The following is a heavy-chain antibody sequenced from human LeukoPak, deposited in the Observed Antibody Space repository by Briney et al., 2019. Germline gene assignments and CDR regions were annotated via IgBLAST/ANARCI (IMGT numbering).Heavy chain of an antibody. CDR2: IIPIFGTA. V-gene: IGHV1-69*05. CDR1: GYTFTGYY. D-gene: IGHD3-3*01. CDR3: ARLSGYYTNDAFDI. J-gene: IGHJ3*02. Sequence: GASVKVSCKASGYTFTGYYMHRVRQAPGQGLEWMGGIIPIFGTANYAQKFQGRVTITTDESTSTAYMELSSLRSEDTAVYYCARLSGYYTNDAFDIWGQGTMVTVSS.